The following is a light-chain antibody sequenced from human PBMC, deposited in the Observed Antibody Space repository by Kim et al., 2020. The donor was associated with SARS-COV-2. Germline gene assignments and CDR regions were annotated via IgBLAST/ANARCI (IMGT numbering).Light chain of an antibody. CDR1: SLRSYY. V-gene: IGLV3-19*01. J-gene: IGLJ3*02. Sequence: SSELTQDPAVSVALGQTVRITCQGDSLRSYYASWYQQKPGQAPVLVIYGKNNRPSGIPDRFSGSSSGNTASLTITGAQADDEADYYCNSRDSSGNHHWVF. CDR3: NSRDSSGNHHWV. CDR2: GKN.